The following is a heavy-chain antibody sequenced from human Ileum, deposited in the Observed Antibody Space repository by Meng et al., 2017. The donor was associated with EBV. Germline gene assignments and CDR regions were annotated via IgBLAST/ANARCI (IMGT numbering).Heavy chain of an antibody. CDR1: GGPINSSSYY. CDR3: ARPIAAAGWFDP. CDR2: IYYSGRT. Sequence: LQLQESGPGLVTPSETLPRTCAVSGGPINSSSYYWGWIRQPPGKGLEWIGSIYYSGRTYYNPSLKSRVTISVDTSKNQFSLKLSSVTAADTAVYYCARPIAAAGWFDPWGQGTLVTVSS. J-gene: IGHJ5*02. D-gene: IGHD6-13*01. V-gene: IGHV4-39*01.